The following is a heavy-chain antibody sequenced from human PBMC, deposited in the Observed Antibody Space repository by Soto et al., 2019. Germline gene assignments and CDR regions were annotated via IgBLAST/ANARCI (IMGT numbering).Heavy chain of an antibody. CDR1: GLTFSSYS. J-gene: IGHJ4*02. V-gene: IGHV3-21*01. Sequence: GGSLRLSCAASGLTFSSYSMNWVRQAPGKGLEWVSSISSSSSYIYYADSVKGRFTISRDNAKNSLYLQMNSLRAEDTAVYYCARDRAAYRTVTTLDYWGQGTLVTVSS. CDR2: ISSSSSYI. CDR3: ARDRAAYRTVTTLDY. D-gene: IGHD4-17*01.